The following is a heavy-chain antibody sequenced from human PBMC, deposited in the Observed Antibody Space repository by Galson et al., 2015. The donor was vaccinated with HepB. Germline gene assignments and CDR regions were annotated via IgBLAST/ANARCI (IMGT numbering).Heavy chain of an antibody. CDR1: GFTFSSYA. J-gene: IGHJ6*02. V-gene: IGHV3-30*04. Sequence: SLRLSCAASGFTFSSYAMHWVRQAPGKGLEWVAVISYDGSNKYYADSVKGRFTISRDNSKNTLYLQMNSLRAEDTAVYYCARDRGYCSSTSCLYYYYYGMDVWGQGTTVTVSS. CDR3: ARDRGYCSSTSCLYYYYYGMDV. D-gene: IGHD2-2*01. CDR2: ISYDGSNK.